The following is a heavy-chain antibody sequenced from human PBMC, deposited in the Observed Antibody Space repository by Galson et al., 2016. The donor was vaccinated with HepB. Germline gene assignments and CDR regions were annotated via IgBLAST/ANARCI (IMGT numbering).Heavy chain of an antibody. CDR2: IYRGVNT. D-gene: IGHD2/OR15-2a*01. V-gene: IGHV4-38-2*02. CDR3: VRSRHFYRGPFDV. CDR1: AYSISSDDY. J-gene: IGHJ3*01. Sequence: SETLSLTCTVSAYSISSDDYWGCLRQPPGKGPEWIGTIYRGVNTYYNPSLQSRVTMSRDTSKNQFSLRLHSVTAADTAVYYCVRSRHFYRGPFDVWGQGTMVTVSS.